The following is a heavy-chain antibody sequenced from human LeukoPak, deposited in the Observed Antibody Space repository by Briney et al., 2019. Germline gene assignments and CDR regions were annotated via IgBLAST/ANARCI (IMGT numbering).Heavy chain of an antibody. D-gene: IGHD2-8*01. CDR3: AREENGPDY. V-gene: IGHV3-21*01. Sequence: GGSLGLSCAASGFTFSTYWMNWVRQAPGKGLEWVSSISSSSSYIYYADSVKGRFTISRDNAKKSLYLQMNSLRAEDTAVYYCAREENGPDYWGQGTLVTVSS. J-gene: IGHJ4*02. CDR2: ISSSSSYI. CDR1: GFTFSTYW.